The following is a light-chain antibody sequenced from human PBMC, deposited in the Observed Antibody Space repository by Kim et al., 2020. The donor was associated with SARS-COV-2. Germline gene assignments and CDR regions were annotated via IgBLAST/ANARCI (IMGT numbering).Light chain of an antibody. CDR2: TAS. CDR3: QHYSGYPLT. V-gene: IGKV1-5*03. Sequence: DIQMTQSPSTLSASVGDRVTITCRASQSISSWLAWYQQRPGKAPKLLIYTASTLEYGVPSRFSGSGSGTEFTLTISSLQPEDFATYYCQHYSGYPLTFGGGTKLEIK. J-gene: IGKJ4*01. CDR1: QSISSW.